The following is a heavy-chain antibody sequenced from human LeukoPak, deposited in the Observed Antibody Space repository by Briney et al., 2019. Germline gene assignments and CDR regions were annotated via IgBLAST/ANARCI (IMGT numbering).Heavy chain of an antibody. D-gene: IGHD6-19*01. V-gene: IGHV3-30-3*01. J-gene: IGHJ4*02. CDR3: ARDRYSSGWYLDY. CDR2: ISYDGSNK. CDR1: GFTFSSYA. Sequence: GGSLRLSCAASGFTFSSYAMHWVRQAPGKGLEWVAVISYDGSNKYYADSVKGRITISRDNSKNTLYLQMNSLRAEDTAVYYCARDRYSSGWYLDYWGQGTLVTVSS.